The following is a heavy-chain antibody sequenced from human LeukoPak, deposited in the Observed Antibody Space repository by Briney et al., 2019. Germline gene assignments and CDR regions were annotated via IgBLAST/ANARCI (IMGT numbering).Heavy chain of an antibody. CDR2: IYYSGST. CDR3: ATLYYDFWSGYPYYFDY. V-gene: IGHV4-39*07. CDR1: GGSISSSSYY. J-gene: IGHJ4*02. Sequence: SETLSLTCTVSGGSISSSSYYWGWIRQPPGKGLEWIGSIYYSGSTYYNPSLKSRVTISVDTSKNQFSLKLSSVTAADTAVYYCATLYYDFWSGYPYYFDYWGQGTLVTVSS. D-gene: IGHD3-3*01.